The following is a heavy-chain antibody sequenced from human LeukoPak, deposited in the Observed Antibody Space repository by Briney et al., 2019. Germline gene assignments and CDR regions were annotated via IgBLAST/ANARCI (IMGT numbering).Heavy chain of an antibody. CDR3: ARDRSTYHYDSSGSTPFDY. CDR2: INTNTGNP. D-gene: IGHD3-22*01. Sequence: GASVKVSCKASGYTFTSYAMSWVRQAPGQGLEWMGWINTNTGNPTYAQGFTGRFVFSLDTSVSTAYLQISSLKAEDTAVYYCARDRSTYHYDSSGSTPFDYWGQGTLVTVSS. CDR1: GYTFTSYA. J-gene: IGHJ4*02. V-gene: IGHV7-4-1*02.